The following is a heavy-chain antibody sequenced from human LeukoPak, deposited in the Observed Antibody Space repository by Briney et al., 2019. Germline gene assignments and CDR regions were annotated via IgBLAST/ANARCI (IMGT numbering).Heavy chain of an antibody. J-gene: IGHJ4*02. D-gene: IGHD3-10*01. V-gene: IGHV4-59*01. CDR2: IYYSGST. Sequence: PSETLSLTCTVSGGSISSYYWSWIRQPPGKGLEWIGYIYYSGSTNYNPSLKSRVTISVDTSKNQFSLKLSSVTAADTAVYYCARVGWFGEPADYWGQGTLVTVSS. CDR3: ARVGWFGEPADY. CDR1: GGSISSYY.